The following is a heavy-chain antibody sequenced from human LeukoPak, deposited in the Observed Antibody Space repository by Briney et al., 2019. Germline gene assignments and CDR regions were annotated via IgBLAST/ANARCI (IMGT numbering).Heavy chain of an antibody. CDR3: AGLWFGESGYYYGMDV. CDR2: INHSGST. V-gene: IGHV4-34*01. D-gene: IGHD3-10*01. J-gene: IGHJ6*02. Sequence: SETLSLTCAVYGGSFSGYYWSWIRQPPGKGLEWIGEINHSGSTNYNPSLKSRVTISVDTSKNQFSLKMTSVTAADTAVYYCAGLWFGESGYYYGMDVWGQGTTVTVSS. CDR1: GGSFSGYY.